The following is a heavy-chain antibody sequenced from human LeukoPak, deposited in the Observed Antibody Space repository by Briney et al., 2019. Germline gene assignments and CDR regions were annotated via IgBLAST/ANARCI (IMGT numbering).Heavy chain of an antibody. CDR2: IYHSGST. CDR1: GGSISSGGYS. CDR3: ARDRRRGQFGDAFDI. D-gene: IGHD3-10*01. Sequence: ASQTLSLTCAVSGGSISSGGYSWGWIRQPPGKGLEWIGYIYHSGSTYYNPSLKSRVTISVDTSKNQFSLKLSSVTAADTAVYYCARDRRRGQFGDAFDIWGQGTMVTVSS. V-gene: IGHV4-30-2*01. J-gene: IGHJ3*02.